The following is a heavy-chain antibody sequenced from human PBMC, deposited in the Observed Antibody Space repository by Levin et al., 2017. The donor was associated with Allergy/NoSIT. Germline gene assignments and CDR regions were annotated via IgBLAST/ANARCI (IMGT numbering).Heavy chain of an antibody. D-gene: IGHD1-1*01. J-gene: IGHJ6*02. Sequence: PGGSLRLSCAASEFTFSGYAIHWVRQAPGKGLEWVTVISHDGTNKYYGDSVKGRFAISRDNSKNTVYLQMNSLRADDTAVYYCAKTFYTTAWSAMDVWGQGTTVTVSS. CDR1: EFTFSGYA. V-gene: IGHV3-30*18. CDR3: AKTFYTTAWSAMDV. CDR2: ISHDGTNK.